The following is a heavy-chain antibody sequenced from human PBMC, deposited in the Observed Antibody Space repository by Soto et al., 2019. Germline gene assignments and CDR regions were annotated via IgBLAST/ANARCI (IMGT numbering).Heavy chain of an antibody. V-gene: IGHV1-18*04. Sequence: ASVKVSCKASGFSFTSSGFNWVRQAPGQGLEWMGWISAYNGNTNYAQKLQGRVTMTTDTSTSTAYMELRSLRSDDTAVYYCARVGYDFWSGYYNYFDYWGQGTLVTVSS. CDR3: ARVGYDFWSGYYNYFDY. CDR1: GFSFTSSG. J-gene: IGHJ4*02. CDR2: ISAYNGNT. D-gene: IGHD3-3*01.